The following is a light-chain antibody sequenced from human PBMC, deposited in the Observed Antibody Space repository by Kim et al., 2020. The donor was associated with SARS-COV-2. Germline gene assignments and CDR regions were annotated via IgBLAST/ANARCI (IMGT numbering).Light chain of an antibody. CDR1: EPVASNY. CDR2: RAS. CDR3: QQYGTSLYT. V-gene: IGKV3-20*01. J-gene: IGKJ2*01. Sequence: LPPGGSATLSCRASEPVASNYLAWYQQKPGQAPRLLIFRASSRATDIPDRFSGSGSGTDFILTISRLEPEDFAVYYCQQYGTSLYTFGQGTKLEI.